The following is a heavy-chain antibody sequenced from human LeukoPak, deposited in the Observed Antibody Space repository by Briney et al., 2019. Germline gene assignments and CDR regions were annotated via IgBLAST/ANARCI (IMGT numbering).Heavy chain of an antibody. V-gene: IGHV3-53*01. CDR1: GFTVSSNY. J-gene: IGHJ6*02. Sequence: GGSLRLSCAASGFTVSSNYMSWVRQAPGKGLEWVSVIYSGGSTFYADSVMGRFTISRDNSKNTLYLQMNSLRAEDTAVYYCARDTGPRGYSYLYYGMDVWGQGTTVTVSS. CDR2: IYSGGST. D-gene: IGHD5-18*01. CDR3: ARDTGPRGYSYLYYGMDV.